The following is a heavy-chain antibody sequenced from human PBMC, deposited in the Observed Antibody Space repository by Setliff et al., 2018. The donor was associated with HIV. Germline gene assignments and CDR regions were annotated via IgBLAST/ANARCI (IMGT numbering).Heavy chain of an antibody. CDR1: GITVSGIY. J-gene: IGHJ4*02. V-gene: IGHV3-66*01. Sequence: GGSLRLSCVASGITVSGIYMTWVRQAPGKGLEWVSVINGGSIEYYIDSVKGRFTISRDNAKNSLYLQMNSLRAEDTAVYYCARSRAAGFDYWGQGTLVTVSS. CDR3: ARSRAAGFDY. CDR2: INGGSIE. D-gene: IGHD6-13*01.